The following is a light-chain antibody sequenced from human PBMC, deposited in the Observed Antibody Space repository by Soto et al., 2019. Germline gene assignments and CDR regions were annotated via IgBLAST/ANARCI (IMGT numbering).Light chain of an antibody. J-gene: IGKJ1*01. CDR2: DAS. CDR1: QTISNS. V-gene: IGKV3-15*01. CDR3: QQYKIWPPA. Sequence: EIVMTQSPATLSVSPGEGATLSCRASQTISNSLAWYQQKPGQAPRLLIYDASALPTDIPTRFSGSGYGTEFTLTISSLQSEDFAFYFCQQYKIWPPAFGQGTKVEIK.